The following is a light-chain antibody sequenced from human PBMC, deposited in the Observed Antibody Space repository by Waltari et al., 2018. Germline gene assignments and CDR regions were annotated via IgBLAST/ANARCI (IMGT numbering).Light chain of an antibody. Sequence: QSAPSQPASVSGSPGQSITISCTGSSSDVGGYNYVSWYQQHPGKAPKRLIYEVSNRPSGVSNRFSGSKSGNTASLTISGLQAEDEADYYCSSYTSSSTVVFGGGTKVTVL. CDR1: SSDVGGYNY. J-gene: IGLJ2*01. CDR2: EVS. V-gene: IGLV2-14*01. CDR3: SSYTSSSTVV.